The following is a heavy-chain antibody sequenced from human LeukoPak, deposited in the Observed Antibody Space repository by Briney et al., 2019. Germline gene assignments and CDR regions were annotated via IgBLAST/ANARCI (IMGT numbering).Heavy chain of an antibody. CDR3: ARVAVAGRDWYFDL. J-gene: IGHJ2*01. Sequence: SETLSLTCTVSGGSISSYYWSWIRQPPGKGLEWIGYIYYSGSTNYNPSLKSRVTISVDTSKNQSSLKLSSVTAADTAVYYCARVAVAGRDWYFDLWGRGTLVTVSS. CDR2: IYYSGST. D-gene: IGHD6-19*01. V-gene: IGHV4-59*12. CDR1: GGSISSYY.